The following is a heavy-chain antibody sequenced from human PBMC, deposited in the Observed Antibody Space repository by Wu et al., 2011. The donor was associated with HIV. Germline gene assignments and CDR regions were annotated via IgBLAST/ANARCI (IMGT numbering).Heavy chain of an antibody. V-gene: IGHV1-69*14. Sequence: QVQLVQSGAEVKKPGSSAKVSCKASGGTFSSHAINWVRQAPGQGLEWMGRIIPIFGTANYAQKFQGRVTITADKSTSTAYMELSSLRSEDTAVYYCARGPFSIDGYYYYGMDVWGQGTTVTVSS. D-gene: IGHD3-3*02. CDR3: ARGPFSIDGYYYYGMDV. CDR1: GGTFSSHA. CDR2: IIPIFGTA. J-gene: IGHJ6*02.